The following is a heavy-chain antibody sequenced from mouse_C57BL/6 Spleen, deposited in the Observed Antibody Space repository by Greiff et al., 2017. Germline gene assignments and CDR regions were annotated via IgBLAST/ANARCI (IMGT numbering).Heavy chain of an antibody. V-gene: IGHV1-59*01. CDR2: IDPSDSYT. Sequence: QVHVKQPGAELVRPGTSVKLSCKASGYTFTSYWMHWVKQRPGQGLEWIGVIDPSDSYTNYNQKFKGKATLTVDTSSSTAYMQLSSLTSEDSAVYYCARTYPYGNYVYYAMDYWGQGTSVTVSS. D-gene: IGHD2-1*01. J-gene: IGHJ4*01. CDR1: GYTFTSYW. CDR3: ARTYPYGNYVYYAMDY.